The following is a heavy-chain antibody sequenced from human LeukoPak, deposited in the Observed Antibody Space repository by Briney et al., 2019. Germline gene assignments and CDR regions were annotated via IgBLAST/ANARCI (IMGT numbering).Heavy chain of an antibody. J-gene: IGHJ4*02. CDR2: ISWDGGTR. Sequence: GGSLRLSCAASGFTFYDYTMHWVRQAPGKGLEWVSLISWDGGTRYYADSVKGRFTISRDNSKNSLYLQMNSLRTEDTALYYCAKEGEEMAAFDYWGQGTLVTVSS. CDR3: AKEGEEMAAFDY. D-gene: IGHD5-24*01. V-gene: IGHV3-43*01. CDR1: GFTFYDYT.